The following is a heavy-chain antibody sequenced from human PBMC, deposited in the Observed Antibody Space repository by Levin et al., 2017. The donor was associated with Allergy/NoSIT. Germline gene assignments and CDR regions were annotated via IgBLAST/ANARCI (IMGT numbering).Heavy chain of an antibody. J-gene: IGHJ4*02. Sequence: GGSLRLSCAASGFTFSSYAMSWVRQAPGKGLEWVSAISGSGGSTYYADSVKGRFTISRDNSKNTLYLQMNSLRAEDTAVYYCAKTYIVLMVYAIRYFDYWGQGTLVTVSS. CDR1: GFTFSSYA. V-gene: IGHV3-23*01. D-gene: IGHD2-8*01. CDR2: ISGSGGST. CDR3: AKTYIVLMVYAIRYFDY.